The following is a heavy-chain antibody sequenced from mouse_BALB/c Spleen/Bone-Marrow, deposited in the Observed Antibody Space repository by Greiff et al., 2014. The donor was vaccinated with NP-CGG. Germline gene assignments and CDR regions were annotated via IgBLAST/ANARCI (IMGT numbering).Heavy chain of an antibody. Sequence: VKPGASVKLSCTTSGFNIKDTFMHWVKQRPEQGLEWIGRIDPASGNTKYEPKFQGKATITADASSNKVSLQLSGLTSEDTAVYYCAHDAPFTYWGQGTLVTVSA. CDR1: GFNIKDTF. CDR2: IDPASGNT. D-gene: IGHD2-3*01. V-gene: IGHV14-3*02. CDR3: AHDAPFTY. J-gene: IGHJ3*01.